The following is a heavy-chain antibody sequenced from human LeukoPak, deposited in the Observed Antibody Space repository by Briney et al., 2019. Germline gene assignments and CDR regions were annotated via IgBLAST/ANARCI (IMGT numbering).Heavy chain of an antibody. J-gene: IGHJ4*02. CDR2: IYYSGST. V-gene: IGHV4-59*01. CDR3: ARVKVGYSYGSPYFDY. Sequence: SETLSLTCTVWGDSISSYYWSWLRQPPGKGLEWVGYIYYSGSTNYNPSLKSRVTISVDTSKNQFSLKLSSVTAADTAVYYCARVKVGYSYGSPYFDYWGQGTLVTVSS. D-gene: IGHD5-18*01. CDR1: GDSISSYY.